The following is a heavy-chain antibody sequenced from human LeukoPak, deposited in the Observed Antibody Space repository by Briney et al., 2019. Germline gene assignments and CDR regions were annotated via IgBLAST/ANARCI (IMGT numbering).Heavy chain of an antibody. CDR1: GFTFSSYG. CDR3: ARVVAAALDAFDI. D-gene: IGHD6-13*01. Sequence: PGRFLRLSCAASGFTFSSYGVNWVRQAPGKGLEWVSSISSSSSSYIYYADSVKGRFTISRDNAKNSLYLQMNSLRAEDTAVYYCARVVAAALDAFDIWGQGTMVTVSS. V-gene: IGHV3-21*01. J-gene: IGHJ3*02. CDR2: ISSSSSSYI.